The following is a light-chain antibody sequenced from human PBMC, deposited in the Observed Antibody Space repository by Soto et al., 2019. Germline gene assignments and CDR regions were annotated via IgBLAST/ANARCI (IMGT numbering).Light chain of an antibody. CDR1: QSVSNY. CDR2: GAS. CDR3: QQRSNWVT. Sequence: IVLTQSPATLSLSPGERATLSCRAGQSVSNYLDWYQQKPGQPPKLLIYGASNRATGIPARFSGSGSGTYFTLTISSLEPEDFAVYYCQQRSNWVTFGGGTKVEI. V-gene: IGKV3-11*01. J-gene: IGKJ4*01.